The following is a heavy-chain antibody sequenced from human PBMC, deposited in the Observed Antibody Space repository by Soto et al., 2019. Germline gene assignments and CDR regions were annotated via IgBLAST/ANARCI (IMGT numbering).Heavy chain of an antibody. CDR1: GYTFTSCY. V-gene: IGHV1-46*01. Sequence: QVHLVQSGVEVTKPGASVTVSCKASGYTFTSCYMHWVRQAPGQGLAWMGIINPSGGSTTYAQKFQGRVTMTRDTSTSTVYMELSSLRSEDTAVYYCARATVAGRRLDYWGQGTLVTVSS. J-gene: IGHJ4*02. CDR3: ARATVAGRRLDY. D-gene: IGHD6-19*01. CDR2: INPSGGST.